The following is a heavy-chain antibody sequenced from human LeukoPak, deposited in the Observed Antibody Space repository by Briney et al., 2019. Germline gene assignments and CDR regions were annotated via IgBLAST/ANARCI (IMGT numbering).Heavy chain of an antibody. CDR3: AVNIVVVPAASFDY. CDR2: IYHSGST. V-gene: IGHV4-38-2*01. Sequence: SETLSLTCAVSGYSISSGYYWGWIRQPPGKGLEWIGSIYHSGSTYYNPSLKSRVTISVDTSKNQFSLKLSPVTAADTAVYYCAVNIVVVPAASFDYWGQGTLVTVSS. J-gene: IGHJ4*02. CDR1: GYSISSGYY. D-gene: IGHD2-2*01.